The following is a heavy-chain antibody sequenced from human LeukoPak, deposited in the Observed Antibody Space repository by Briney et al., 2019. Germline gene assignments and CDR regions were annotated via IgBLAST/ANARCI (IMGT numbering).Heavy chain of an antibody. D-gene: IGHD3-10*01. Sequence: KTGGSLRLSCAAAGFTFSDYYMSWIRQAPGKGLEWVSYISSSGSTIYYADSVKGRFTISRDNAKNSLYLQMNSLRAEHTAVYYCASGVASYYYGSGSYPADYWGQGTLVTVSS. CDR1: GFTFSDYY. CDR2: ISSSGSTI. CDR3: ASGVASYYYGSGSYPADY. J-gene: IGHJ4*02. V-gene: IGHV3-11*04.